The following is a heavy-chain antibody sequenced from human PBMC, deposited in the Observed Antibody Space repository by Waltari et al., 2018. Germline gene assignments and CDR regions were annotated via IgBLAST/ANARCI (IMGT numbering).Heavy chain of an antibody. CDR3: AREKPLGYCSSTSCYGAFDI. V-gene: IGHV1-46*03. J-gene: IGHJ3*02. D-gene: IGHD2-2*01. CDR2: INPSGGST. Sequence: QVQLVQSGAEVKKPGASVKVSCKASGYTITSYYMHWVRQAPGPGIEWMAIINPSGGSTSYAQKFQGRVTMTRDTSTSTVYMELSSLRSEDTAVYYCAREKPLGYCSSTSCYGAFDIWGQGTMVTVSS. CDR1: GYTITSYY.